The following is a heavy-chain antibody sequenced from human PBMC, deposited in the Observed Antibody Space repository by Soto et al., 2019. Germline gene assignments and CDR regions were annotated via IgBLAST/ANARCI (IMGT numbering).Heavy chain of an antibody. CDR3: ARESGDWPLNWFDP. CDR1: GFNFSNHW. J-gene: IGHJ5*02. CDR2: ITSDGKSK. V-gene: IGHV3-74*01. Sequence: GGSLRLSCAASGFNFSNHWMHWVRQRPAEGLVWVSRITSDGKSKAYAESVKGRFAISRDNAKNTLYLQMNGLTAEDTAVYYCARESGDWPLNWFDPWGQGTLVTVPQ. D-gene: IGHD2-21*02.